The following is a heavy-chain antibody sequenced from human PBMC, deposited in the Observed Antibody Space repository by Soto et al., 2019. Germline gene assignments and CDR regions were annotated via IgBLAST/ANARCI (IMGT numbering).Heavy chain of an antibody. V-gene: IGHV3-23*01. CDR1: GFTFKNFL. Sequence: GGSLRLSCAASGFTFKNFLMSWVRQAPGMGLEWVSSISGSGRGTFYAGSVKGRFTISRDNSKNTLSLQMNSLRVEDTGVYFCAKDQDDGGNSYFDYWGQGTQVTVPQ. J-gene: IGHJ4*02. CDR2: ISGSGRGT. D-gene: IGHD4-17*01. CDR3: AKDQDDGGNSYFDY.